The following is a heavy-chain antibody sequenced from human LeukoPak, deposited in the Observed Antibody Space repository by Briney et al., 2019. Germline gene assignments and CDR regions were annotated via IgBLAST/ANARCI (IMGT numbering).Heavy chain of an antibody. Sequence: PRASVKVSCKASGYTFTSNYIHWVRQAPGQGLEWMGMIYPRDGSTSYAQKFQGRVTVTRDTSTSTVHMELSGLRSEDTAVYYCARDQEGFDYWGQGTLVTVSS. J-gene: IGHJ4*02. CDR2: IYPRDGST. CDR3: ARDQEGFDY. CDR1: GYTFTSNY. V-gene: IGHV1-46*01.